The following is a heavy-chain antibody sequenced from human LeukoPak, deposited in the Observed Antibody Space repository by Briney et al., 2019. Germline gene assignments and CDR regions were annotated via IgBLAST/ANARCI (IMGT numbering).Heavy chain of an antibody. CDR1: GFTFTTYA. Sequence: GGSLRLSCAASGFTFTTYAMSWVRQAPGKGLEWVSAISGSGDSTYYADSVKGRFTISRDNTKNTLYLQMNSLRAEDTAVYYCAKGYLRDSSGYRGLYFDYWGQGTLVTVSS. J-gene: IGHJ4*02. D-gene: IGHD3-22*01. CDR2: ISGSGDST. V-gene: IGHV3-23*01. CDR3: AKGYLRDSSGYRGLYFDY.